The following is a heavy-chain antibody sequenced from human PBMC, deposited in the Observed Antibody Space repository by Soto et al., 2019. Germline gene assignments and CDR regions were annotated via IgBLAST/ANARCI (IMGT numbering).Heavy chain of an antibody. V-gene: IGHV4-59*01. CDR1: GGSISSYY. J-gene: IGHJ6*02. Sequence: SSETLSLTCTVSGGSISSYYWSWIRQPPGKGLEWIGYISYSGSTNYNPHLKSRVTISVATSKNQFSLKLSSVTAADTAVYYCAREQLVLDYYYGMDVWGQGTTVTVSS. CDR2: ISYSGST. D-gene: IGHD6-6*01. CDR3: AREQLVLDYYYGMDV.